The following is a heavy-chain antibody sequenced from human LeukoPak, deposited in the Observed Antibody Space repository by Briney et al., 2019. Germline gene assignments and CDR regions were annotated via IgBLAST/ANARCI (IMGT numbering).Heavy chain of an antibody. CDR3: ARDGAGRYYYYYMDV. V-gene: IGHV3-11*01. J-gene: IGHJ6*03. CDR2: INSRGSAM. Sequence: GGSLRLSCAASGFTFSGYFMTWIRQAPGKGLEWVSYINSRGSAMYYADSVKGRFTISRDNAKNSLYLQMNSLSAEDTAVYYCARDGAGRYYYYYMDVWGKGTTVTVSS. D-gene: IGHD6-19*01. CDR1: GFTFSGYF.